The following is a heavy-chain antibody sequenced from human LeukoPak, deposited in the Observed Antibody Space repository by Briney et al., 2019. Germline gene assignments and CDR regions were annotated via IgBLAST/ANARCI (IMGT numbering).Heavy chain of an antibody. V-gene: IGHV1-69*13. Sequence: ASVRVSCKASGGTFSSYAISWVRQAPGQGLEWMGGIIPIFGTANYAQKFQGRVTITADESTSTAYMELSSLRSEDTAVYYCARDWGYYDSSGYLWYWGQGTLVTVSS. J-gene: IGHJ4*02. CDR2: IIPIFGTA. D-gene: IGHD3-22*01. CDR1: GGTFSSYA. CDR3: ARDWGYYDSSGYLWY.